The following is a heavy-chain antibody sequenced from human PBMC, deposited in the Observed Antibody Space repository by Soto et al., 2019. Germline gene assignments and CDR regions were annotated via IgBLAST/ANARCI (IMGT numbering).Heavy chain of an antibody. D-gene: IGHD6-13*01. J-gene: IGHJ6*02. Sequence: PGESLKISCKGSGYSFTTYWIGWVRQKPGKGMEWMGIIFPGDSDIRYSPSLQGQVTISADKSITTAYLQWNSLKASDTAMYYCARPRSSRRNYYVMDVWAQGTTVTVSS. CDR1: GYSFTTYW. CDR2: IFPGDSDI. CDR3: ARPRSSRRNYYVMDV. V-gene: IGHV5-51*01.